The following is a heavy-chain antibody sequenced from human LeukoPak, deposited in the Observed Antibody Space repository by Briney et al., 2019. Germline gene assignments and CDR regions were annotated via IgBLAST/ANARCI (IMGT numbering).Heavy chain of an antibody. CDR2: IYYSGST. J-gene: IGHJ4*02. V-gene: IGHV4-59*08. D-gene: IGHD6-19*01. Sequence: SETLSLTCTVSGGSISSYYWSWIRLPPGKGLEWIGYIYYSGSTNYNPSLKSRVTISVDTSKNQFSLKLSSVTAADTAVYYCARHRQWLVYYFDYWGQGTLVTVSS. CDR1: GGSISSYY. CDR3: ARHRQWLVYYFDY.